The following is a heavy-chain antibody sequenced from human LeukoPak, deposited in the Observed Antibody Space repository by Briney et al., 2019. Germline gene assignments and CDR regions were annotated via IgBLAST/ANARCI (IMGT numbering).Heavy chain of an antibody. CDR2: INHSGST. D-gene: IGHD1-14*01. CDR1: GGSFSGYY. CDR3: ARGPTNQGYYYYYYGMDV. Sequence: PSETLSLTCAVYGGSFSGYYWSWIRQPPGKGLEWIGEINHSGSTNYNPSLKSRVTISVDTYKNQFSLKLSSVTAADTAVYYCARGPTNQGYYYYYYGMDVWGQGTTVTVSS. V-gene: IGHV4-34*01. J-gene: IGHJ6*02.